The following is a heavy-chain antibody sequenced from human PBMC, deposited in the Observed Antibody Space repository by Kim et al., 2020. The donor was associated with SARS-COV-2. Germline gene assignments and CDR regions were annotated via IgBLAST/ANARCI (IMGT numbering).Heavy chain of an antibody. CDR3: ARGMYSSRSLGRIDY. V-gene: IGHV3-30*04. CDR2: ISYDGSNK. J-gene: IGHJ4*02. CDR1: GFTFSSYA. Sequence: GGSLRLSCAASGFTFSSYAMHWVRQAPGKGLEWVAVISYDGSNKYYADSVKGRFTISRDNSKNTLYLQMNSLRAEDTAVYYCARGMYSSRSLGRIDYWGQGTLVTVSS. D-gene: IGHD6-13*01.